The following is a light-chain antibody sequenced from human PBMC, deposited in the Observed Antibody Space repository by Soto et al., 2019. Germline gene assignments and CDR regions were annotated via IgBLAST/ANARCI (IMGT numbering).Light chain of an antibody. CDR1: QSVSSN. CDR2: GAS. CDR3: QQRSNWPPIIS. Sequence: IVLTQSPGTRSLSPGERATLSCRASQSVSSNLAWYQQKPGQAPRLLIYGASTRATGIPARFSGSGFVTEFTRTISSLQSQEFAGYYCQQRSNWPPIISFGQGTRLEIK. V-gene: IGKV3-15*01. J-gene: IGKJ5*01.